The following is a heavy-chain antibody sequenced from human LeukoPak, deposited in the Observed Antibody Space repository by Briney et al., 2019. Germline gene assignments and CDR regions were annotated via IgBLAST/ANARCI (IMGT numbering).Heavy chain of an antibody. CDR1: GGTFSSYA. CDR3: ASYDYVWGSYRYGGFDY. Sequence: SVKVSCKASGGTFSSYAISWVRQAPGQGLEWMGRIIPIFGTANYAQKFQGRVTITTDESTSTAYMELSSLRSEDTAVYYCASYDYVWGSYRYGGFDYWGQGTLVTVSS. D-gene: IGHD3-16*02. V-gene: IGHV1-69*05. CDR2: IIPIFGTA. J-gene: IGHJ4*02.